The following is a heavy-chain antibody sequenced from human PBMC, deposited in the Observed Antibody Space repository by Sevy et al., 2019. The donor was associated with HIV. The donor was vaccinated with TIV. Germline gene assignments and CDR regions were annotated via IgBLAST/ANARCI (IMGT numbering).Heavy chain of an antibody. V-gene: IGHV3-23*01. CDR3: AKGREWLQWLVLYFDY. J-gene: IGHJ4*02. Sequence: GGSLRLSCAASGFTFSSYVMSWVRQAPGKGLEWVSAISGSGGSTYYADSVKGRFTISRDNSKNTLYLQMNSLRAEDTAVYYCAKGREWLQWLVLYFDYWGQGTLVTVSS. CDR2: ISGSGGST. CDR1: GFTFSSYV. D-gene: IGHD6-19*01.